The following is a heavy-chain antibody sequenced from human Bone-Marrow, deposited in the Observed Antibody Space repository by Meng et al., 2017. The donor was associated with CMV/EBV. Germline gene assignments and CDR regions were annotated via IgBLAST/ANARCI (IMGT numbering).Heavy chain of an antibody. CDR1: GLTISNYW. CDR3: AKDYTYGSGSYFDY. V-gene: IGHV3-7*03. J-gene: IGHJ4*02. CDR2: IKGDGSAT. Sequence: GESLKISCAASGLTISNYWMNWVRQAPGKGLEWVANIKGDGSATYYVDSVKGRFTISRDNAKNSLYLQMNSLRAEDTALYYCAKDYTYGSGSYFDYCGRGTLVTVSS. D-gene: IGHD3-10*01.